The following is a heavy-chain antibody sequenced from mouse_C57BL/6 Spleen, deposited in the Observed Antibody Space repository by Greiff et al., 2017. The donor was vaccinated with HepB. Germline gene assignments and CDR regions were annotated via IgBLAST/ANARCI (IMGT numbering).Heavy chain of an antibody. J-gene: IGHJ3*01. Sequence: EVMLVESEGGLVQPGSSMKLSCTASGFTFSDYYMAWVRQVPEKGLEWVANINYDGSSTYYLDSLKSRFIISRDNAKNILYLQMSSLKSEDTATYYCARAEGTTNWFAYWGQGTLVTVSA. CDR3: ARAEGTTNWFAY. D-gene: IGHD1-1*01. CDR1: GFTFSDYY. V-gene: IGHV5-16*01. CDR2: INYDGSST.